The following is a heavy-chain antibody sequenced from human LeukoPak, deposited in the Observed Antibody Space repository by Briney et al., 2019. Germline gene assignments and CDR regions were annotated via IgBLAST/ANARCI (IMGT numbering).Heavy chain of an antibody. Sequence: GGSLRLSCAASGFTFSSYRMNWVRQAPGKGLEWVSSISSSSSYIYYADSVKGRFTISRDNAKNSLYLQMNSLRAEDTAVYYCAKGSGGSYYGFFDYWGQGTLVTVSS. CDR2: ISSSSSYI. D-gene: IGHD1-26*01. CDR1: GFTFSSYR. V-gene: IGHV3-21*01. J-gene: IGHJ4*02. CDR3: AKGSGGSYYGFFDY.